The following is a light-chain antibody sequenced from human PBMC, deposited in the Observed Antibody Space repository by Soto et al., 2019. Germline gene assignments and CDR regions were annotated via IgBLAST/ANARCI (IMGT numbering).Light chain of an antibody. Sequence: EFVLTLSPGNLALSPGERGPLSCTSFQSVSSSYLAWYQQQPRQAPRLLIYGASSRATGIPDRCSGSGSGTDYTLTISRLEPEEVAVYYCQQYGSSPPITFGQGTRLEIK. V-gene: IGKV3-20*01. CDR2: GAS. CDR3: QQYGSSPPIT. J-gene: IGKJ5*01. CDR1: QSVSSSY.